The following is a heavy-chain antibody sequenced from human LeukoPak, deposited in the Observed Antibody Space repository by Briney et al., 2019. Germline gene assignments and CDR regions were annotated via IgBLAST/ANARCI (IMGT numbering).Heavy chain of an antibody. V-gene: IGHV4-59*01. D-gene: IGHD3-3*01. CDR2: IYYSGST. Sequence: PSETLSLTCTVSGGSISSYYWSWIRQPPGKGLEWIGYIYYSGSTNYNPSLKSRVTISVDTSKNQFSLKLCSVTAADTAVYYCARSPPFWIPHDAFDIWGQGTMVTVSS. CDR3: ARSPPFWIPHDAFDI. J-gene: IGHJ3*02. CDR1: GGSISSYY.